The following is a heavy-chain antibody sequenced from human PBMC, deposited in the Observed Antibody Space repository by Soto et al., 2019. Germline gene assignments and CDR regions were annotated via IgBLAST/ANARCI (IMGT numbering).Heavy chain of an antibody. J-gene: IGHJ3*02. CDR2: INPSNGDT. CDR1: GYTFTGYY. Sequence: GASVKVSCKASGYTFTGYYLHWVRQAPGQGLEWMGGINPSNGDTKYGQKFQGWVTMTRDTSISTAYMELSRLRSGDTAVYYYVRVLTGNSKSATALDIWGPGTMVTGSS. V-gene: IGHV1-2*04. D-gene: IGHD6-13*01. CDR3: VRVLTGNSKSATALDI.